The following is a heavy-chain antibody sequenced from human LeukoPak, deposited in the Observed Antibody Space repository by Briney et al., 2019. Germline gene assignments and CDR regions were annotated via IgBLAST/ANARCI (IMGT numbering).Heavy chain of an antibody. CDR2: IWYDGSNK. V-gene: IGHV3-33*06. CDR1: GFTFSSYG. Sequence: PGGSLRLSCAASGFTFSSYGMHWVRQAPGKGLEWVAVIWYDGSNKYYADSVKGRFTISRGNSKNTLYLQMNSLRAEDTAVYYCAKDRGSGWNGPDYWGQGTLVTVSS. CDR3: AKDRGSGWNGPDY. D-gene: IGHD6-19*01. J-gene: IGHJ4*02.